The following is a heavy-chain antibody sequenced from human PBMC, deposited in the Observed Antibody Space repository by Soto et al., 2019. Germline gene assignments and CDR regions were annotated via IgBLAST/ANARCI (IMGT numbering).Heavy chain of an antibody. D-gene: IGHD6-19*01. J-gene: IGHJ4*02. CDR3: ARQATEHWLVLGH. V-gene: IGHV4-39*01. CDR1: GGSINSGDNFY. CDR2: VLYSGNT. Sequence: SETLSLTCSVSGGSINSGDNFYWGWIRQPPGTGLEWIGSVLYSGNTHYNPSLKSRVTISVDTSKKQFSLKLNSVTAADTAVYYCARQATEHWLVLGHWGQGTQVTVSS.